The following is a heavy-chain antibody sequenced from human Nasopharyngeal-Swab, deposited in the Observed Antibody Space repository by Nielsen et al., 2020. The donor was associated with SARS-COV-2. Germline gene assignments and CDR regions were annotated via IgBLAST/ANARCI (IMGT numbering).Heavy chain of an antibody. CDR1: GFTFSSYS. V-gene: IGHV3-23*01. J-gene: IGHJ4*02. Sequence: GESLKISCAASGFTFSSYSMNWVRQAPGKGLGWVSAISGSGGSTYYADSVKGRFTISRDNSKNTLYLQMNSLRAEDTAVYYCAKGPLRVVVVAATADYWGQGTLVTVSS. CDR2: ISGSGGST. CDR3: AKGPLRVVVVAATADY. D-gene: IGHD2-15*01.